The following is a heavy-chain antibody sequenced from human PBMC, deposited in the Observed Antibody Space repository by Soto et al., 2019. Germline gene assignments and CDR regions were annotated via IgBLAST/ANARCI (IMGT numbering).Heavy chain of an antibody. CDR2: ISAYNGNT. Sequence: ASVKVSCKASGYTFTSYGISWVRQAPGQGLEWMGWISAYNGNTNYAQKLQGRVTMTTDTSTSTAYMELRSLRSDDTAVYYCARVQKVVLKSQRRAFDIWGQGTMVTVSS. CDR3: ARVQKVVLKSQRRAFDI. J-gene: IGHJ3*02. D-gene: IGHD3-22*01. V-gene: IGHV1-18*04. CDR1: GYTFTSYG.